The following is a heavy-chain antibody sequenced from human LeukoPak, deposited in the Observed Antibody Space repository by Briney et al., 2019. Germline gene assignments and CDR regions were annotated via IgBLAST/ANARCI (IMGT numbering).Heavy chain of an antibody. J-gene: IGHJ4*02. Sequence: GGSLRLSSAASGFTFSSYAMHWVRQAPGKGLEWVAVISYDGSNKYYAGSVKGRFTISRDNSRNTLYLQMNSLRAEDTAVYYCARGPQFGFDYWGQGTLVTVSS. CDR3: ARGPQFGFDY. V-gene: IGHV3-30-3*01. D-gene: IGHD3-10*01. CDR2: ISYDGSNK. CDR1: GFTFSSYA.